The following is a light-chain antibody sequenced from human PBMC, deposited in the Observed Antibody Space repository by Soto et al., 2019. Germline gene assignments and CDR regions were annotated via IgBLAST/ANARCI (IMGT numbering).Light chain of an antibody. CDR1: QSISTW. CDR2: EAT. Sequence: DIQLTQSPSTLSASVGDIVTITCRASQSISTWLAWYQQKPGQVPKVLIYEATSLERGVPSRFSGSGSGTEFTPTISSLQPDDFATYYCQQYNSFALTFGGGTKVEIK. V-gene: IGKV1-5*03. CDR3: QQYNSFALT. J-gene: IGKJ4*01.